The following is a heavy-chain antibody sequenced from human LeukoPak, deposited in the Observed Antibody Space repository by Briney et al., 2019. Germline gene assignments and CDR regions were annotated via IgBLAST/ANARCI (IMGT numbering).Heavy chain of an antibody. J-gene: IGHJ4*02. V-gene: IGHV1-18*01. CDR2: ISAYNGNT. Sequence: ASVKVSCKASGYTFTSYGISWVRQAPGQGLEWMGWISAYNGNTNYAQKLQGRVTMTTDTSTSTAYMELRSLRSDDTAVYYCARDGKGGGYSYGHKAGGFDYWGQGTLVTVSS. CDR1: GYTFTSYG. CDR3: ARDGKGGGYSYGHKAGGFDY. D-gene: IGHD5-18*01.